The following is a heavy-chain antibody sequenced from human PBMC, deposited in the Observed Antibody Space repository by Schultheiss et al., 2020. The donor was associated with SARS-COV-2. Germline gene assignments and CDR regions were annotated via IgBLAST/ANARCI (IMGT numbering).Heavy chain of an antibody. Sequence: SETLSLTCTVSGGSVSRYFWSWIRQPAGKGLEWIGRIYTSGSTNYNPSLKSRVTMSVDTSKNQFSLKLSSVTAADTAVYYCARGGQQLTHYYYYGMDVWGQGTTVTVSS. CDR2: IYTSGST. J-gene: IGHJ6*02. CDR3: ARGGQQLTHYYYYGMDV. CDR1: GGSVSRYF. V-gene: IGHV4-4*07. D-gene: IGHD6-13*01.